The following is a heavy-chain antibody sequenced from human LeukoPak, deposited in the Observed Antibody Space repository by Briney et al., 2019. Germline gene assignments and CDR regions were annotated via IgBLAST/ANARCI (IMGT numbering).Heavy chain of an antibody. CDR1: GYSFTSYW. Sequence: GESLKISCKGSGYSFTSYWIGWVRQMPGKGLEWMGIIYPGDSDTRYSPSFQGQVTISADKSISTAYMQWSSLKASDTAMYYCARENAVVAAPFDYWGQGTLVTVSS. V-gene: IGHV5-51*01. CDR2: IYPGDSDT. D-gene: IGHD2-15*01. J-gene: IGHJ4*02. CDR3: ARENAVVAAPFDY.